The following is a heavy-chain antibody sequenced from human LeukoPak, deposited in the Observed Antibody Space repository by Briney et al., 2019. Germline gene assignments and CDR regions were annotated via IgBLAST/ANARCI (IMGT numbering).Heavy chain of an antibody. CDR2: ISSSSSYI. V-gene: IGHV3-21*01. D-gene: IGHD4-17*01. J-gene: IGHJ4*02. CDR3: ARDPGLYGDYAFDY. CDR1: GFTFSSYS. Sequence: GGSLRPSCAASGFTFSSYSMNWVRQAPGKGLEWVSSISSSSSYIYYADSVKGRFTISRDNAKNSLYLQMNSLRAEDTAVYYCARDPGLYGDYAFDYWGQGTLVTVSS.